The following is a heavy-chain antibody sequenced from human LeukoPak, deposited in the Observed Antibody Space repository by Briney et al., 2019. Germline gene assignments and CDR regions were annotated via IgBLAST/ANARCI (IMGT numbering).Heavy chain of an antibody. Sequence: GGSLRLSCAASGFTFSSCGMHWVRQAPGKGLEWVAVISYDGGNKYYADSVKGRFTISRDNSKNTLFLEMNSLRAEDTAVYYCAKALTSGWYLDAFNIWGQGTMVTVSS. D-gene: IGHD6-19*01. V-gene: IGHV3-30*18. CDR2: ISYDGGNK. J-gene: IGHJ3*02. CDR1: GFTFSSCG. CDR3: AKALTSGWYLDAFNI.